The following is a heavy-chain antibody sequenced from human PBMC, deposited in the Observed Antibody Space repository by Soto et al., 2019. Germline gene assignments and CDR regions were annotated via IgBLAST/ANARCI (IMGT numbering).Heavy chain of an antibody. D-gene: IGHD2-2*01. CDR3: ARVEYCSSTSCLYYYYYGMDV. CDR1: GYTFTSYG. V-gene: IGHV1-18*01. Sequence: ASVKVSCKASGYTFTSYGISWVRQAPGQGLEWMGWISAYNGNTNYAQKLQGRVTMTTDTSTSTAYMELRSLRSDDTAVYYCARVEYCSSTSCLYYYYYGMDVWGQGTTVTVSS. CDR2: ISAYNGNT. J-gene: IGHJ6*02.